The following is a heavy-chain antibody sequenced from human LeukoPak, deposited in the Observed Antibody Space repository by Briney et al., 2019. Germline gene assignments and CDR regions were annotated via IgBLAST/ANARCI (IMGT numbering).Heavy chain of an antibody. Sequence: GASAKVSCKASGGTFSSYAISWVRQAPGQGLEWMGRIIPTLGIANYTQKFQGRVTITADKSTSTAYMELSSLRSEDTAVYYCARDVPLGGGNWFDPWGQGTLVTVSS. D-gene: IGHD3-16*01. CDR1: GGTFSSYA. V-gene: IGHV1-69*04. J-gene: IGHJ5*02. CDR3: ARDVPLGGGNWFDP. CDR2: IIPTLGIA.